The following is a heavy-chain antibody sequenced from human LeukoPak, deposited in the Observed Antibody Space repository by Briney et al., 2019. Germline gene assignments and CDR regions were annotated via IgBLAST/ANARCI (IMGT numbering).Heavy chain of an antibody. CDR2: IYTSGST. Sequence: PSETLSLTCTVSGGSISSYYWSWIRQPAGKGLEWIGRIYTSGSTNYNPSLKSRVTMSVDTSKNQFSLKLSSVTAADTAVYYCARDPGYVTIFGVDTNWFDPWGQGTLVTVSS. V-gene: IGHV4-4*07. CDR3: ARDPGYVTIFGVDTNWFDP. CDR1: GGSISSYY. J-gene: IGHJ5*02. D-gene: IGHD3-3*01.